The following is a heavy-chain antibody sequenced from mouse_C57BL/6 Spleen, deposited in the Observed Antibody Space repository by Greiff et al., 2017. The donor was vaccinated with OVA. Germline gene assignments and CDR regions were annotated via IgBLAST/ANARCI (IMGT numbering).Heavy chain of an antibody. Sequence: EVQGVESGGGLVQPGGSMKLSCAASGFTFSDAWMDWVRQSPEKGLEWVAEIRNKANNHATYYAESVKGRFTISRDDSKSSVYLQMNSLRAEDTGIYYCTLTAQAGYYFDYWGQGTTLTVSS. J-gene: IGHJ2*01. V-gene: IGHV6-6*01. CDR3: TLTAQAGYYFDY. CDR2: IRNKANNHAT. D-gene: IGHD3-2*02. CDR1: GFTFSDAW.